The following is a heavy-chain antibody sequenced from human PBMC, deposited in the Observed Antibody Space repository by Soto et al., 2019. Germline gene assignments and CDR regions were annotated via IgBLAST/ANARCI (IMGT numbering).Heavy chain of an antibody. CDR1: GFTFNSHD. CDR2: IGIAGDP. Sequence: EVQLVESGGGLVQPGGSLRLSCAASGFTFNSHDMHWVRQTTGRGLEWISGIGIAGDPYYSGSVKGRFTISRENAKNSFYLEMNSLRAGDTAVYYCARAPQEFGDYLSYAMDVWGQGTTVTVSS. CDR3: ARAPQEFGDYLSYAMDV. J-gene: IGHJ6*02. V-gene: IGHV3-13*05. D-gene: IGHD4-17*01.